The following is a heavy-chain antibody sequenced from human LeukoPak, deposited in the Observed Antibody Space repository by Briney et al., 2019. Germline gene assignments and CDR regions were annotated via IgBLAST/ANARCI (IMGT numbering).Heavy chain of an antibody. CDR1: GGTFSSYA. J-gene: IGHJ6*02. Sequence: SVNVSCKASGGTFSSYAISWVRQAPGQGLEWMGGIIPIFGTANYAQKFQGRVTITADESRSTAYMELSSLRSEDTAVYYCARPFFTRIVGATTGYYYGMGVWGQGTTVTVSS. V-gene: IGHV1-69*13. D-gene: IGHD1-26*01. CDR2: IIPIFGTA. CDR3: ARPFFTRIVGATTGYYYGMGV.